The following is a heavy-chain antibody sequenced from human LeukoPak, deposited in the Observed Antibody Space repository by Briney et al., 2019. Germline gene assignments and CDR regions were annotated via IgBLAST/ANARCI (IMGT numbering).Heavy chain of an antibody. J-gene: IGHJ4*02. Sequence: GASVKVSCKASGYTFTGYYMHWVRQAPGQGLEWMGWINPDNGGTNYAQKFQGRVTMTRDMSISTPYMELSRLRCDEAAVYYCTRGPSNVRYDYLYYFDYWGQGTLVTVSS. CDR2: INPDNGGT. V-gene: IGHV1-2*02. D-gene: IGHD5-12*01. CDR3: TRGPSNVRYDYLYYFDY. CDR1: GYTFTGYY.